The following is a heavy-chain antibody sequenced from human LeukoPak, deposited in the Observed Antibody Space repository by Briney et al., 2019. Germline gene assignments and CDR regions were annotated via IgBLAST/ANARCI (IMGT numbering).Heavy chain of an antibody. J-gene: IGHJ3*01. Sequence: SETLSLTCTVSGGSISTYYWSWIRQPPGKGLECIGYIYYSGTNNSNPSLKSRLTISVDTSRNHFSLKLSSVTPADTAVYYCARVRKSSGRGNPFGTRADAFDLWGQGTMVTVSS. CDR3: ARVRKSSGRGNPFGTRADAFDL. V-gene: IGHV4-59*01. CDR1: GGSISTYY. D-gene: IGHD3-10*01. CDR2: IYYSGTN.